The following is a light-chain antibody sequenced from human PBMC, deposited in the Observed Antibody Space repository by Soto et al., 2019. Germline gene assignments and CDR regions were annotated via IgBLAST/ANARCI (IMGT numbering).Light chain of an antibody. Sequence: DIVMTQSPDSLAVSLGERATINCKSSQSILYSSNNKDYLAWYQHKPGQPPKLLIYWASTRESGVPDRFSGSGSGTDFTLTISSLQAEDVAVYYCQQAYTLPRTFGQGTKVEIK. CDR1: QSILYSSNNKDY. CDR2: WAS. CDR3: QQAYTLPRT. J-gene: IGKJ1*01. V-gene: IGKV4-1*01.